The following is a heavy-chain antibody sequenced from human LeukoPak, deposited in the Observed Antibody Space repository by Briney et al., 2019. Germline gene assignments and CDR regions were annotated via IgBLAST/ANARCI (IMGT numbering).Heavy chain of an antibody. CDR2: IIPIFGTA. D-gene: IGHD1-26*01. Sequence: SVKVSCKASGGTFNSYAISWVRQAPGQGLEWMGGIIPIFGTANYAQKFQGRVTITADESTSTAYMELSSLRSEDTAVYYCASSSASGSYFKTFQNCDYWGQGTLVTVSS. V-gene: IGHV1-69*13. CDR3: ASSSASGSYFKTFQNCDY. J-gene: IGHJ4*02. CDR1: GGTFNSYA.